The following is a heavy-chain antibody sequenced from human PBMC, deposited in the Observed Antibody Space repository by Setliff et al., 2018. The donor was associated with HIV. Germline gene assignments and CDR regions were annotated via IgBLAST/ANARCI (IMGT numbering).Heavy chain of an antibody. D-gene: IGHD3-10*01. CDR1: GFTFSSYW. J-gene: IGHJ3*01. CDR3: VRDGPPRAAFDV. CDR2: IKQDGSEK. Sequence: LGESLKISCAASGFTFSSYWMSWVRQAPGKGLEWVANIKQDGSEKYHVDSVKGRFTISRDNAKNSLYLQMNSLRAEDTAVYYCVRDGPPRAAFDVWGRGTMVTVSS. V-gene: IGHV3-7*03.